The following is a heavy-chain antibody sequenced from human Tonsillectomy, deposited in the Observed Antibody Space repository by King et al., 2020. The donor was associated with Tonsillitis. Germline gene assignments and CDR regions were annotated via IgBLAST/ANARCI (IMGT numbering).Heavy chain of an antibody. D-gene: IGHD5-18*01. V-gene: IGHV4-59*08. Sequence: VQLQESGPGLVKPSETLSLTCTVSGGSISSSYWTWIRQPPGKGLEWIGYIYHSGSTNYNPSLRSRVTISADTSKTQFSLKLSSVTAADTAVYYCASQSEYNYGQYDFWGQGTLVTVSS. CDR1: GGSISSSY. J-gene: IGHJ4*02. CDR2: IYHSGST. CDR3: ASQSEYNYGQYDF.